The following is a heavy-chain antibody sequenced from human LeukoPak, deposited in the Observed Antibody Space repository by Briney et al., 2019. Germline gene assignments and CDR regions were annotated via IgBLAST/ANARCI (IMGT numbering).Heavy chain of an antibody. V-gene: IGHV3-23*01. CDR1: GFTFSSYA. J-gene: IGHJ4*02. CDR2: ISGSGGST. D-gene: IGHD3-9*01. Sequence: GGSLRLSCAASGFTFSSYAMSWVRQAPGKGLEWVSAISGSGGSTYYADSVKGRFTISRDNSKNTLYLQMNSLRAEDTAVYYCARTLYFDSYLFDYWGQGTLVTVSS. CDR3: ARTLYFDSYLFDY.